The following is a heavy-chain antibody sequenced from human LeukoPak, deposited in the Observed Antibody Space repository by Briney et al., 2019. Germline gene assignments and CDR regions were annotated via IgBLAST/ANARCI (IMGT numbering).Heavy chain of an antibody. CDR3: AKWDGGSYGFSYFDY. D-gene: IGHD5-18*01. V-gene: IGHV3-23*01. CDR2: VTGSGRST. J-gene: IGHJ4*03. Sequence: GGSLRLSCSASGFTFNTYAMSWVRQGPGKGLEWVSTVTGSGRSTYYADSVKGRFTISRDNSKNTLYLQMNSLKVEDTAVYYCAKWDGGSYGFSYFDYWCQGTPVTVSS. CDR1: GFTFNTYA.